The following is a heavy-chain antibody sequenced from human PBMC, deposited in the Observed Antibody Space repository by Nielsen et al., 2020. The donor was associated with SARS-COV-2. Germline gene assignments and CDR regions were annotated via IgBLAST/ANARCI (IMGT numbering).Heavy chain of an antibody. CDR2: ISGSGGST. J-gene: IGHJ6*02. CDR1: GFTFSSYA. Sequence: GGSLRLSCAASGFTFSSYAMSWVRQAPGKGLEWVSAISGSGGSTYYADSVKGRFTISRDNSKNTLYLQMNSLRAEDTAVYYCAKGPAAAGVYYYYGMDVWGQGTTVTVSS. V-gene: IGHV3-23*01. CDR3: AKGPAAAGVYYYYGMDV. D-gene: IGHD6-13*01.